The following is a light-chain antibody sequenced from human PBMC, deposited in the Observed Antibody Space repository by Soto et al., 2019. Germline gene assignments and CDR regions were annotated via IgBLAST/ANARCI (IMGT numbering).Light chain of an antibody. Sequence: DVVMTQSPDSLAVSLGERATVNCKSSQSVLYSFNNKNYLAWYQHKPGQPPKLLIYWASIRESGVPDRFSGSGSGTDFTLTSSSLQAEDVAVYYCQQYYSSPLTFGGGTKVEIK. CDR2: WAS. J-gene: IGKJ4*01. V-gene: IGKV4-1*01. CDR1: QSVLYSFNNKNY. CDR3: QQYYSSPLT.